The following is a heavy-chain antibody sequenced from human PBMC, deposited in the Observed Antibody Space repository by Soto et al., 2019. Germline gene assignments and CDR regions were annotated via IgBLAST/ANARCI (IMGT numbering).Heavy chain of an antibody. CDR3: TRGPTHGAFDI. Sequence: QVYLEESGGGVVQPGRSLRLSCVASGFSFSSSDMHWVRQAPGKGLEWVAHISIDGSRKYYADSVKGRISVSRENSKNTLYVQINSLRPEEAALYYCTRGPTHGAFDIWGQGTMVTVSS. CDR2: ISIDGSRK. V-gene: IGHV3-30*03. CDR1: GFSFSSSD. J-gene: IGHJ3*02.